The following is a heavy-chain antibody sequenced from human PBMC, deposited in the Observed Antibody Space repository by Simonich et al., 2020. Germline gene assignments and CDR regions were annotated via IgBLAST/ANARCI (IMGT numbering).Heavy chain of an antibody. CDR3: AKDVAAAGTEYFQH. CDR2: CSWDSGSI. D-gene: IGHD6-13*01. J-gene: IGHJ1*01. Sequence: EVQLVESGGGLVQPGRSLRLSCAASGFTFDDYAMHWVRQAPGKGMECGSGCSWDSGSIGYADAVKGRFTISRDNAKNSLYLQMNSLRAEDTALYYCAKDVAAAGTEYFQHWGQGTLVTVSS. V-gene: IGHV3-9*01. CDR1: GFTFDDYA.